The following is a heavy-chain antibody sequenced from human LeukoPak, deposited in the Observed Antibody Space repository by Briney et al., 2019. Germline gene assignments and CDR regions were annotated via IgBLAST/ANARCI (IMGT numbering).Heavy chain of an antibody. V-gene: IGHV3-30*02. D-gene: IGHD3-10*01. Sequence: PGGSLRLSCAASGFTFSSYGMHWVRQAPGKGLEWVAFIRYDGSNKYYADSVKGRFTISRDNSKNTLYLQMNSLRAEDTAVYYCAKDRGVYGSGSYYIGPFDYWGQGTLVTVSS. J-gene: IGHJ4*02. CDR1: GFTFSSYG. CDR2: IRYDGSNK. CDR3: AKDRGVYGSGSYYIGPFDY.